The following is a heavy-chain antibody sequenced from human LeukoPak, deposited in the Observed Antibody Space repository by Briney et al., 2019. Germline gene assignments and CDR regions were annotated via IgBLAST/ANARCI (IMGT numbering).Heavy chain of an antibody. CDR3: ATSTSRGPYYYYMDV. Sequence: GGSLRLSCAASGFTFSSYEMNWFRQAPGKGLEWVSYISSSGSTIYYADSVKGRFTISRDNAKNSLYLQMNSLRAEDTAVYYCATSTSRGPYYYYMDVWGKGTTVTVSS. D-gene: IGHD2-2*01. V-gene: IGHV3-48*03. CDR1: GFTFSSYE. CDR2: ISSSGSTI. J-gene: IGHJ6*03.